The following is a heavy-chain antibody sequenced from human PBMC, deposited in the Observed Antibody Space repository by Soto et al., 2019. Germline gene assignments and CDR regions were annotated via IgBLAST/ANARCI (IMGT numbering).Heavy chain of an antibody. D-gene: IGHD6-6*01. V-gene: IGHV4-30-2*01. CDR1: GGSISIGGYS. CDR2: IYHSGST. CDR3: ARVSSSSGGNWFDP. Sequence: TLSLTCAVSGGSISIGGYSWSWILQPPGKGLEWIGYIYHSGSTYYNPSLKSRVTISVDRSKNQFSLKLSSVTAADTAVYYCARVSSSSGGNWFDPWGQGTLVTVSS. J-gene: IGHJ5*02.